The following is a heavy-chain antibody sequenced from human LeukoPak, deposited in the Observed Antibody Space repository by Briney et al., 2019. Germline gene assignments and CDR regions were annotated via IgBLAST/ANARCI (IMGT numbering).Heavy chain of an antibody. CDR1: GFTFSSYA. V-gene: IGHV3-23*01. CDR3: AKDCGHSSSWTLGMDV. CDR2: ISGSGGST. D-gene: IGHD6-13*01. J-gene: IGHJ6*02. Sequence: GGSLRLSCAASGFTFSSYAMSWVRQAPGRGLEWVSAISGSGGSTYYADSVKGRFTISRDNSKNTLYLQMNSLRAEDTAVYYCAKDCGHSSSWTLGMDVWGQGTTVTASS.